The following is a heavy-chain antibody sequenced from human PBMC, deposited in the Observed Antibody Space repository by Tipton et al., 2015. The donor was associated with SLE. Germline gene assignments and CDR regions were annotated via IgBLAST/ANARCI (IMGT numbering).Heavy chain of an antibody. CDR3: ARSDFFDY. V-gene: IGHV3-53*05. Sequence: GSLRLSCAASGFTVSSNYMSWVRQAPGKGLEWVSVIYSGGSTYYADSVKGRFTISRGNSKNTLYLQMNSLRAEDTAVYYCARSDFFDYWGQGTLVTVSS. CDR2: IYSGGST. J-gene: IGHJ4*02. CDR1: GFTVSSNY.